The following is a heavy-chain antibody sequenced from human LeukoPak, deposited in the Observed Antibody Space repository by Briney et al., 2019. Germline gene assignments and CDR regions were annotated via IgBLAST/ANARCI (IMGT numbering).Heavy chain of an antibody. V-gene: IGHV3-53*01. CDR2: IYTGGTP. J-gene: IGHJ6*03. CDR1: GFTFTNYA. D-gene: IGHD2-15*01. Sequence: GSLRLSCAASGFTFTNYAMSWVRQAPGKGLEWVSVIYTGGTPYYADSVRGRFIISRDISKNMVYLQINSLRVEDTAVYYCTRAVRTPRYFYYYMDVWGKGTTVIVSS. CDR3: TRAVRTPRYFYYYMDV.